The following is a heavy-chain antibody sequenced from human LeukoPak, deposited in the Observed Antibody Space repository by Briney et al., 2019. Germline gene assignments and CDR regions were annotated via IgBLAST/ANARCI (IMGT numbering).Heavy chain of an antibody. J-gene: IGHJ4*02. CDR3: ARDPNYYDSSGLGSE. CDR1: GGTFSSYA. D-gene: IGHD3-22*01. CDR2: IIPIFGTA. Sequence: ASVKVSCTASGGTFSSYAISWVRQAPGQGLEWMGGIIPIFGTANYAQKFQGRVTITADESTSTAYMELSSLRSEDTAVYYCARDPNYYDSSGLGSEWGQGTLVTVSS. V-gene: IGHV1-69*01.